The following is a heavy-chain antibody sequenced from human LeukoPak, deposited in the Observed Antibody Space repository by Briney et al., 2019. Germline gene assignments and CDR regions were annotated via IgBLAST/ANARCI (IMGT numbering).Heavy chain of an antibody. J-gene: IGHJ4*02. CDR3: AGGGVIVVFPDY. V-gene: IGHV4-39*01. CDR2: IYYSGST. CDR1: GGSISSSSYY. D-gene: IGHD2-2*01. Sequence: SETLSLTCTVSGGSISSSSYYWGWIRQPPGKGLEWIGSIYYSGSTYYNPSLKSRVTISVDTSKNQFSLKLSSVTAADTAVYYRAGGGVIVVFPDYWGQGSLVTVSS.